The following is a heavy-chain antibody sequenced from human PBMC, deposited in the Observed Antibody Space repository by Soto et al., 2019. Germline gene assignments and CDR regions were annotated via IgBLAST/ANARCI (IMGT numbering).Heavy chain of an antibody. Sequence: QVHLVQSGAEVKKPGASVKVSCQGSGYAFTTYGITWVRQAPGQGLEWMGWISAHNGNTNYAQKLQGRVTVTRDTSTSTAYMELRSLRYDDKAVSYCARGRYGDYWGQGDLVTVSS. J-gene: IGHJ4*02. CDR3: ARGRYGDY. CDR1: GYAFTTYG. CDR2: ISAHNGNT. V-gene: IGHV1-18*01. D-gene: IGHD1-1*01.